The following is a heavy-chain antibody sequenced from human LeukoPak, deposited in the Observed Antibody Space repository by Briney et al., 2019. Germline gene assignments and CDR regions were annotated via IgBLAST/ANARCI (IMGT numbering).Heavy chain of an antibody. CDR1: GFTFSTYT. V-gene: IGHV3-21*01. J-gene: IGHJ4*02. D-gene: IGHD3-22*01. Sequence: PGGSLRLSCAASGFTFSTYTMNWVRQAPGKGLEWVSSITTSSSYIYYADSVKGRFTISRDNAKNSLYLQMNSLRAEDTAVYYCARHVVALGFDYWGQGTLVTVSS. CDR3: ARHVVALGFDY. CDR2: ITTSSSYI.